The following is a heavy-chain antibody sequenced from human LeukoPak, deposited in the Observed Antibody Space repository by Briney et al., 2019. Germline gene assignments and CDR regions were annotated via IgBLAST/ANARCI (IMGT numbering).Heavy chain of an antibody. D-gene: IGHD6-19*01. J-gene: IGHJ1*01. CDR3: AKEGIAVAYFQH. CDR2: IWYDGSNK. V-gene: IGHV3-33*06. CDR1: GFTFSSYG. Sequence: GGSLRLSCAASGFTFSSYGMHWVRQAPGKGLEWVAVIWYDGSNKYYADSVKGRFTISRDNSKNTLYLQINSLRAEDTAVYYCAKEGIAVAYFQHWGQGTLVTVSS.